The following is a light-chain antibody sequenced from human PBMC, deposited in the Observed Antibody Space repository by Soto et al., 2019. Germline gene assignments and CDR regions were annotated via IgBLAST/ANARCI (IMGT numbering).Light chain of an antibody. CDR2: GAS. V-gene: IGKV3-15*01. J-gene: IGKJ1*01. Sequence: EIVMTQSPATLSVSPGERATLSCRASQSVSSNLAWYQQKPGQAPRLLIYGASTRATGMPARFSGSGSGTEFTLSISSLQSEPFAVYFCQHYNNWPRTFGQLTKVEI. CDR3: QHYNNWPRT. CDR1: QSVSSN.